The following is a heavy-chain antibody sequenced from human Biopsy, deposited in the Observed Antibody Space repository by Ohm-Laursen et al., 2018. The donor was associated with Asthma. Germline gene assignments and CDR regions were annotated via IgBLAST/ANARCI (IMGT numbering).Heavy chain of an antibody. Sequence: ASVKVSCKISGYSLTDLSMHWVRQAPGQGLEWMGGHDHEEGGTVDARRFQGRVTITADESTSTAYMEVTSLRSEDTAIYYCARCQVGYSSGWSLLLKKIYYSGMDVWGQGTAVTVS. CDR3: ARCQVGYSSGWSLLLKKIYYSGMDV. CDR2: HDHEEGGT. CDR1: GYSLTDLS. J-gene: IGHJ6*02. V-gene: IGHV1-24*01. D-gene: IGHD6-19*01.